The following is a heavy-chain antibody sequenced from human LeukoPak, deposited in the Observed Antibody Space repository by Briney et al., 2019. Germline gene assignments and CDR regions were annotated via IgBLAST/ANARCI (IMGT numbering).Heavy chain of an antibody. CDR1: GFTFNSYW. D-gene: IGHD3-10*01. CDR2: ITSHGSTI. Sequence: PGGSLRLSCAASGFTFNSYWMYWVRQAPGKGLEWVSYITSHGSTIYYADSVKGRFTISRDNAKNSLYLQMNSLRAEDTAVYYCARGSLLWFGDRGQGTLVTLSS. J-gene: IGHJ4*02. V-gene: IGHV3-48*04. CDR3: ARGSLLWFGD.